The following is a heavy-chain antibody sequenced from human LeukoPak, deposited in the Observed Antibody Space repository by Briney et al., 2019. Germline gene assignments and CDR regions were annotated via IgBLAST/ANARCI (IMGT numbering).Heavy chain of an antibody. CDR2: ISSSGTTI. V-gene: IGHV3-48*04. J-gene: IGHJ4*02. D-gene: IGHD5-24*01. Sequence: GGSLRLSCAASGFTFSSYSMNWVRQAPEKGLEWVSYISSSGTTIYYADSVKGRFTISRDNAKNSLYLQMNSLRAEDTAIYYCTRVGYIDEGIDYWGQGTLVTVSS. CDR3: TRVGYIDEGIDY. CDR1: GFTFSSYS.